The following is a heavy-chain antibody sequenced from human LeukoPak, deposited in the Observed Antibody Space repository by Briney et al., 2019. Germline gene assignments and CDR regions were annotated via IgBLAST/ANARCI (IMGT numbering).Heavy chain of an antibody. D-gene: IGHD4-17*01. Sequence: GGSLRLFCTASGFTFSAYAMMWVRQAPGKGPEWVSAIRGGGGSAFYADSVKGRFTISRDNSKYTLFLQMSSLRAEDTAVYYCARDPNGDYIGAFDMWGPGTMVTVSS. CDR1: GFTFSAYA. CDR2: IRGGGGSA. CDR3: ARDPNGDYIGAFDM. V-gene: IGHV3-23*01. J-gene: IGHJ3*02.